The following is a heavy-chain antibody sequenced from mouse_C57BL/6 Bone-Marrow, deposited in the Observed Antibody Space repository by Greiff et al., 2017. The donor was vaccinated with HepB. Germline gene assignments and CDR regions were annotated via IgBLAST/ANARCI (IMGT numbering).Heavy chain of an antibody. J-gene: IGHJ1*03. D-gene: IGHD1-1*01. CDR1: GYSITSGYY. V-gene: IGHV3-6*01. CDR2: ISYDGSN. Sequence: EVKLVESGPGLVKPSQSLSLTCSVTGYSITSGYYWNWIRQFPGNKLEWMGYISYDGSNNYNQSLKNRISITRDTSKNQFFLKLNSVTTEDTATYYCARDGSSYWYFDVWGTGTTVTVSS. CDR3: ARDGSSYWYFDV.